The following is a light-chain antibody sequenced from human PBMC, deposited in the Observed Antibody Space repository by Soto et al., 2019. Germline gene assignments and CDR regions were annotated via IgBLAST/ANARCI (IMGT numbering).Light chain of an antibody. J-gene: IGKJ1*01. CDR1: QGISSW. Sequence: IRITYSPSSVSASVLYRVTINFLSIQGISSWLSWYHLKPWKAPKLLIYAASSLQSGVPSRFSDSGSGTEFTLTISSLQPEDCATYYCQQSYNTPPTFGQGTKVDTK. CDR2: AAS. CDR3: QQSYNTPPT. V-gene: IGKV1-12*01.